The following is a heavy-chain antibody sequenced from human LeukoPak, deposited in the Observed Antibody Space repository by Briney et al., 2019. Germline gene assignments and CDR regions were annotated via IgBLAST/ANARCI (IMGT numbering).Heavy chain of an antibody. CDR2: ISSSSSYI. J-gene: IGHJ4*02. D-gene: IGHD3-9*01. CDR1: GFTFSSYS. CDR3: ARGDYDILTGYPTPFDY. V-gene: IGHV3-21*01. Sequence: PGGSLRLSCAASGFTFSSYSMNWVRQAPGKGLEWVSSISSSSSYIYYADSVKGRFTISRDNAKNPLYLQMNSLRAEDTAVYYCARGDYDILTGYPTPFDYWGQGTLVTVSS.